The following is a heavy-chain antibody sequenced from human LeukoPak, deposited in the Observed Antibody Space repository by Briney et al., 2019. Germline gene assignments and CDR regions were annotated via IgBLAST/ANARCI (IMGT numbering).Heavy chain of an antibody. D-gene: IGHD3-22*01. J-gene: IGHJ4*02. CDR2: VYSGGST. CDR3: ARVGHYYDCSGLFDY. V-gene: IGHV3-53*01. CDR1: GFTVSSNY. Sequence: GGSLRLSCAASGFTVSSNYMSWVRQAPGKGLEWVSVVYSGGSTYYADSVKGRFTISRDNSKNTLYLQMNSLRAEDTAVYYCARVGHYYDCSGLFDYWGQGTLVTVSS.